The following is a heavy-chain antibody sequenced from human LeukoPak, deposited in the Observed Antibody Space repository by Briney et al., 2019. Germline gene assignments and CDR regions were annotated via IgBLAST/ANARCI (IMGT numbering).Heavy chain of an antibody. CDR3: ARMDASGRVNWFDP. J-gene: IGHJ5*02. CDR2: MNPDSGNT. D-gene: IGHD3-10*01. CDR1: GYTFTSYG. V-gene: IGHV1-8*01. Sequence: ASVKVSCKASGYTFTSYGINWVRQATGQGLEWMGWMNPDSGNTGCAQKFQGRVTMTRNTSISTAFLELSSLIFEDTAVYYCARMDASGRVNWFDPWGQGTLVTVSS.